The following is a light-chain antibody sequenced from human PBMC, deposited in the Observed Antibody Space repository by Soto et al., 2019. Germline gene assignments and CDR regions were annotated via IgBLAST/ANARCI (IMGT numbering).Light chain of an antibody. CDR3: QAYDYSLTAMV. J-gene: IGLJ3*02. V-gene: IGLV4-69*01. CDR2: LNSDGSH. Sequence: QPVLTQSPSASASLGASVKLTCTLSSGHSSYAIAWHQQQPEKGPRYLMKLNSDGSHSKGDGIPDRFSGSSSGAERYLTISSLQSEDEADYYCQAYDYSLTAMVFGGGTKVTVL. CDR1: SGHSSYA.